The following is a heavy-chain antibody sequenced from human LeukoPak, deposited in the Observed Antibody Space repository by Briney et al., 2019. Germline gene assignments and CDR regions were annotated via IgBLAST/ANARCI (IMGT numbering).Heavy chain of an antibody. Sequence: AGGSLRLSCAASGFTFSSYEMNWVRQAPGKGLEWVSYISSSGSTIYYADSVKGRFTISRDNAKNSLYLQMNSLRAEDTAVYYCATQGYYDSSGYYLGDYWGQGTLVTVSS. V-gene: IGHV3-48*03. CDR3: ATQGYYDSSGYYLGDY. CDR2: ISSSGSTI. CDR1: GFTFSSYE. D-gene: IGHD3-22*01. J-gene: IGHJ4*02.